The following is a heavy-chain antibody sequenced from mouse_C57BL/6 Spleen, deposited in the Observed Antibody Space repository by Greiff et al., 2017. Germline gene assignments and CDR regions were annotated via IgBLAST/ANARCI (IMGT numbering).Heavy chain of an antibody. CDR3: ATSYYSNYDVTFFDY. Sequence: VKLVESGPGLVQPSQSLSITCTVSGFSLTSYGVHWVRQSPGKGLEWLGVIWRGGSTDYNAAFMSRLSITKDNSKSQVFFKMNSLQADDTAMYYCATSYYSNYDVTFFDYWGQGTTLTVSS. J-gene: IGHJ2*01. D-gene: IGHD2-5*01. V-gene: IGHV2-5*01. CDR2: IWRGGST. CDR1: GFSLTSYG.